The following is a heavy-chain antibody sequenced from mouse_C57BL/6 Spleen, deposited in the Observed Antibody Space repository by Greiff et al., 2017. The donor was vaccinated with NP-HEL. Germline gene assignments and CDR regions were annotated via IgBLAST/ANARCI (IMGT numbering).Heavy chain of an antibody. CDR3: AREGYYYGSSFRYYAMDY. CDR1: GFTFSDYG. Sequence: EVKLVESGGGLVKPGGSLKLSCAASGFTFSDYGMHWVRQAPEKGLEWVAYISSGSSTIYYADTVKGRFTISRDNAKNTLFLQMTSLRSEDTAMYYCAREGYYYGSSFRYYAMDYWGQGTSVTVSS. D-gene: IGHD1-1*01. CDR2: ISSGSSTI. J-gene: IGHJ4*01. V-gene: IGHV5-17*01.